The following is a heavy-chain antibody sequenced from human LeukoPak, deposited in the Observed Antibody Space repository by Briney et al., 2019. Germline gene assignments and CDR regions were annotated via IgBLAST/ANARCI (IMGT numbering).Heavy chain of an antibody. CDR1: GGTFSSYA. D-gene: IGHD3-22*01. Sequence: GSSVKVSCKASGGTFSSYAISWVRQAPGQGLEWMGRIIPIFGTANCAQKFQGRVTITTDESTSTAYMELSSLRSEDTAVYYCARDQDYYDSSGHDYWGQGTLVTVSS. V-gene: IGHV1-69*05. J-gene: IGHJ4*02. CDR2: IIPIFGTA. CDR3: ARDQDYYDSSGHDY.